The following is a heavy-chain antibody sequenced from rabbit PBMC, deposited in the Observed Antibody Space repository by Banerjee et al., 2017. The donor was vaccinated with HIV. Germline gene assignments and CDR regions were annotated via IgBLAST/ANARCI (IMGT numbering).Heavy chain of an antibody. CDR1: GFSFSSSYW. V-gene: IGHV1S45*01. CDR2: IGASSGST. CDR3: ARYDISYWDNNL. D-gene: IGHD8-1*01. J-gene: IGHJ4*01. Sequence: QEQLEESGGDLVKPEGSLTLTCTASGFSFSSSYWICWVRQAPGKGLEWIACIGASSGSTYYASWAKGRFTISKTSSTTVTLQMTSLTAADTATYFCARYDISYWDNNLWGQGTLVTVS.